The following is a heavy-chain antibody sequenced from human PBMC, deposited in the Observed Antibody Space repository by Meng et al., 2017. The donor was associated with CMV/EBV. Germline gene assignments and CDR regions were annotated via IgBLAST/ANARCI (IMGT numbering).Heavy chain of an antibody. CDR2: ISSSGSTI. CDR1: GFTFSDYS. J-gene: IGHJ2*01. CDR3: ARVDSGSYSFDL. Sequence: CAASGFTFSDYSMSWIRQAPGKGLEWVSYISSSGSTIYYADSVTGRFTISRDNAKNSLYLQMNSLRAEDTAVYYCARVDSGSYSFDLWGRGTLVTVSS. D-gene: IGHD1-26*01. V-gene: IGHV3-11*01.